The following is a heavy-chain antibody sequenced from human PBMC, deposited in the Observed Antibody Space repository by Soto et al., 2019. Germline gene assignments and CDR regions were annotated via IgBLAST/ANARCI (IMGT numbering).Heavy chain of an antibody. D-gene: IGHD5-18*01. V-gene: IGHV3-15*05. CDR1: GISFSDAW. Sequence: EVHLVESGGGLVKPGGSLRLSCAASGISFSDAWMSWVRQAPGKGLEWVGRMKSKTDGGTTDYAAPVKGRFTISRDDSKETLYLQMNSLTTEDTAMYYWITDLRAMADHWGQGTLVTVSS. CDR3: ITDLRAMADH. J-gene: IGHJ4*02. CDR2: MKSKTDGGTT.